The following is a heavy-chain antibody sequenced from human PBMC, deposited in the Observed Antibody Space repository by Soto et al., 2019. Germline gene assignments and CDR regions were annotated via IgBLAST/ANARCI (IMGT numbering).Heavy chain of an antibody. CDR1: GGTFSSYA. CDR2: IIPLCGRA. Sequence: QVQLVQSGAEVKKPGSSVKVSCKASGGTFSSYAISWVRQAPGQGLEWMGGIIPLCGRANYSQTFQGRVTITAAASTSPAYMELSSLGSDDTAVYYCSQTLGLAAAGPGRFDLWGRCPLVTVAS. V-gene: IGHV1-69*12. D-gene: IGHD6-25*01. CDR3: SQTLGLAAAGPGRFDL. J-gene: IGHJ2*01.